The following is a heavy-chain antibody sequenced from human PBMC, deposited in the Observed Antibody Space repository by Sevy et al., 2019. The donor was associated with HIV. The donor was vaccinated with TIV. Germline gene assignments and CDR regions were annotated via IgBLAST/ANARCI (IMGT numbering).Heavy chain of an antibody. D-gene: IGHD3-3*01. CDR1: GFTFSSFE. J-gene: IGHJ6*02. V-gene: IGHV3-48*03. CDR3: AKRGGHYDLGMDV. Sequence: GGSLRLSCAASGFTFSSFEMTWVHQAPGKGLEWVSYISSSGSTIYYTNSVKGRFTISRDNAKNSLYLQMNSLRAEDTAVYYCAKRGGHYDLGMDVWGQGTTVTVSS. CDR2: ISSSGSTI.